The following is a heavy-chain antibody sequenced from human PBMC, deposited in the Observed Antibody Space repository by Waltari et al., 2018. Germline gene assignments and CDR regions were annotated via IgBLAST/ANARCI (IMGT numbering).Heavy chain of an antibody. CDR1: GYTFTSYA. D-gene: IGHD6-6*01. Sequence: QVQLVQSGAEVKKPGASVKVSCKASGYTFTSYAMHWVRQAPGQRLEWMGWINAGNGTTKYSQKFQGRVTITRDTSASTAYMELSSLRSEDTAVYYCARDIAEYSSSAGDYWGQGTLVTVSS. CDR2: INAGNGTT. CDR3: ARDIAEYSSSAGDY. V-gene: IGHV1-3*01. J-gene: IGHJ4*02.